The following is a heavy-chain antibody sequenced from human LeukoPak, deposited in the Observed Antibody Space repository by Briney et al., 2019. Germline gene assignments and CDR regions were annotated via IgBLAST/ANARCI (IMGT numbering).Heavy chain of an antibody. J-gene: IGHJ6*02. CDR3: ARDGATGGVRYYYGMDV. CDR2: ISSSGSTI. Sequence: QAGGSLRLSCAASGFIFSSYSMNWVRQAPGKGLEWLSYISSSGSTIYYADSVEGRFTISRDNAKNSLYLQMNSLRAEDTAVYYCARDGATGGVRYYYGMDVWGQGTTVTVTS. V-gene: IGHV3-48*04. CDR1: GFIFSSYS. D-gene: IGHD5-24*01.